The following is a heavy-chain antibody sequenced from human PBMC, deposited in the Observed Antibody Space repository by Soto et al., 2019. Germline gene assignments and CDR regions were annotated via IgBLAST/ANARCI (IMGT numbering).Heavy chain of an antibody. CDR1: GGSFSGCY. CDR2: INHSGST. CDR3: ARDRVLWEPDAFDI. D-gene: IGHD1-26*01. Sequence: SETLSLTCAVYGGSFSGCYWTWIRQPPGTGLEWIGEINHSGSTNYNPSLKSRVTISVDTSKNQFSLKLTSVTAADTAVYYCARDRVLWEPDAFDIWGQGTMVTVSS. V-gene: IGHV4-34*01. J-gene: IGHJ3*02.